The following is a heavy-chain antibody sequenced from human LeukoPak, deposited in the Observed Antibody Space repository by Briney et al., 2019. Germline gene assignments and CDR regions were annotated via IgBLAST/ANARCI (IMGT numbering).Heavy chain of an antibody. V-gene: IGHV1-3*01. D-gene: IGHD2-15*01. Sequence: GASVKISCKASLYTFTNYAMHWVRQAPGQRLEWMGWINGGNGNTKYSQKFQDRVTITRDTSATTAYMELSSLGFEDTAVFYCARDRVVVVAGTGVFDFWGQGTLVTVSS. CDR1: LYTFTNYA. CDR3: ARDRVVVVAGTGVFDF. J-gene: IGHJ3*01. CDR2: INGGNGNT.